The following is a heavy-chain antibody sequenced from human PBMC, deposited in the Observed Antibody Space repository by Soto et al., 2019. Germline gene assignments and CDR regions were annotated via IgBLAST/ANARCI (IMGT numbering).Heavy chain of an antibody. D-gene: IGHD2-15*01. CDR3: ARERREYCSGGSCFDY. V-gene: IGHV1-69*08. Sequence: QVQLVQSGAEVKKPGSSVKVSCKASGGTFSSYTISWVRQAPGQGLEWMGRIIPILGIANYAQKFQGRVTITADKSTSTAYMELSSLRSEDTAVYYCARERREYCSGGSCFDYWGQGTLVTVSS. J-gene: IGHJ4*02. CDR1: GGTFSSYT. CDR2: IIPILGIA.